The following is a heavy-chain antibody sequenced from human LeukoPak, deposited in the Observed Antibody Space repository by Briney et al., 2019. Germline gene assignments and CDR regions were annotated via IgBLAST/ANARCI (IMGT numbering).Heavy chain of an antibody. CDR3: ASQSVTIFGVDDNWFDP. J-gene: IGHJ5*02. CDR2: MYYTGST. D-gene: IGHD3-3*01. CDR1: GGSISSGSYY. Sequence: SQTLSLTCTVSGGSISSGSYYLGWIRQSPGKGLEWIGSMYYTGSTYYKPSLKSRVTISADTSKNQFSLKVSSVTAADTAVYYCASQSVTIFGVDDNWFDPWGQGTLVTVSS. V-gene: IGHV4-39*01.